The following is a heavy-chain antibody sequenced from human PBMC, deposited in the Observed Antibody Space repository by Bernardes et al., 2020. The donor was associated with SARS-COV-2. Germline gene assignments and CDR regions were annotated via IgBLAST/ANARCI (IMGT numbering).Heavy chain of an antibody. V-gene: IGHV3-21*06. J-gene: IGHJ4*02. CDR2: IGRDSRDI. CDR1: GFTFSSYG. Sequence: GGSLRLSCGASGFTFSSYGLYWVRQAPGKGLEWVSYIGRDSRDISYLDSVKGRFTISRDDAQNSLYLQMNRLTAEDTAIYYCARRLIVEDRAGLDHWGRGTLVTVSS. D-gene: IGHD2-15*01. CDR3: ARRLIVEDRAGLDH.